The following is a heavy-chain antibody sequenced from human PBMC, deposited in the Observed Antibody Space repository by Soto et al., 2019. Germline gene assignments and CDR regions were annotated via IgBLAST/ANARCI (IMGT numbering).Heavy chain of an antibody. V-gene: IGHV3-30-3*01. J-gene: IGHJ6*02. CDR2: ISYDGSNK. CDR3: AREGGDTVNHYYYYGMDV. Sequence: PGGSLRLSCAASGFTFSSYAMHWVRQAPGKGLEWVAVISYDGSNKYYADSVKGRFTISRDNSKNTLYLQMNSLRAEDTAVYYCAREGGDTVNHYYYYGMDVWGQGTTVTVSS. CDR1: GFTFSSYA. D-gene: IGHD4-17*01.